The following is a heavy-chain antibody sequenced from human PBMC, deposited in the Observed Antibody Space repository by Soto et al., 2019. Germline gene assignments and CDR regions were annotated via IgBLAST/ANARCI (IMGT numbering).Heavy chain of an antibody. CDR1: GYTFTSYG. J-gene: IGHJ4*02. Sequence: ASVKVSCKASGYTFTSYGISWVRQAPGQGLEWMGWISAYNGNTNYAQKLQGRVTMTTDTSTSTAYMELRSLRSYDTAVYYCAKSSDYGDYAVWGQGTLVTVSS. CDR3: AKSSDYGDYAV. V-gene: IGHV1-18*01. D-gene: IGHD4-17*01. CDR2: ISAYNGNT.